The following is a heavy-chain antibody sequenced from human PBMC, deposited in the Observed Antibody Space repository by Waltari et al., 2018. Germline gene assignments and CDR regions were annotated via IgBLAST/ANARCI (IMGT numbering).Heavy chain of an antibody. J-gene: IGHJ6*02. CDR1: GGSISSSSYY. Sequence: QLQLQESGPGLVKPSETLSLTCTVSGGSISSSSYYWGWIRQPPGKGLEWIGSIYYSGSTYYTPSLKRRVTISVYTSKNQFYLKLSSVTAADTAVYYCAADNYYYYGMDVWGQGTTVTVSS. CDR2: IYYSGST. V-gene: IGHV4-39*07. CDR3: AADNYYYYGMDV.